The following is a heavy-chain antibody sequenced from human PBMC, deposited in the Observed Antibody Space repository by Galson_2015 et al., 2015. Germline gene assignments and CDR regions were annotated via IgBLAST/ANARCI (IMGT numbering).Heavy chain of an antibody. CDR1: GFTFSSYE. CDR3: ARVGSGSSGYYYYMDV. V-gene: IGHV3-48*03. Sequence: SLRLSCAASGFTFSSYEMNWVRQAPGMGLEWVSYISSSGSTIYYADSVKGRFTISRDNAKNSLYLQMNSLRAEDTAVYYCARVGSGSSGYYYYMDVWGKGTTVTVSS. CDR2: ISSSGSTI. D-gene: IGHD1-26*01. J-gene: IGHJ6*03.